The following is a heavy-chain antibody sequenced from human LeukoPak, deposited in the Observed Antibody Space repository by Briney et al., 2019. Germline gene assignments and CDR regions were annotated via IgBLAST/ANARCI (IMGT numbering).Heavy chain of an antibody. CDR1: GGTFSSYA. V-gene: IGHV1-69*06. D-gene: IGHD3-10*01. CDR2: IIPIFGTA. Sequence: SVKVSCKASGGTFSSYAISWVRQAPGQGLEWMGGIIPIFGTANYAQKFQGRVTITADKSTSTAYMELSSLRSEDTAVYYCARAGFTFSDYFGSFFDYWGQGTLVTVSS. J-gene: IGHJ4*02. CDR3: ARAGFTFSDYFGSFFDY.